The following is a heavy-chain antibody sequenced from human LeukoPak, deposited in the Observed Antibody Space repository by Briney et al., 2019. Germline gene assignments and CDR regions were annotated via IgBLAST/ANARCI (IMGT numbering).Heavy chain of an antibody. CDR1: GGSISRHY. CDR2: IYYSGST. Sequence: SETLSLTCTVSGGSISRHYWSWIRQPPGKGLEWSGYIYYSGSTNYNPSRKSRVTISVDSSKNQFSLKLSSVTAADTAVYYCASVSSVEMATIYWGQGTLVTVSS. D-gene: IGHD5-24*01. J-gene: IGHJ4*02. V-gene: IGHV4-59*11. CDR3: ASVSSVEMATIY.